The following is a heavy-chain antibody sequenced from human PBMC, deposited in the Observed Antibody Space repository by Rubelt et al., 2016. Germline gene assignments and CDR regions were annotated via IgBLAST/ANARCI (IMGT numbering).Heavy chain of an antibody. V-gene: IGHV4-34*01. CDR3: ARGRRHYDFWSGYTQIPVALDY. D-gene: IGHD3-3*01. Sequence: GLEWIGEINHSGSTNYNPSLKSRVTISVDTSKNQFSLKLSSVTAADTAVYYCARGRRHYDFWSGYTQIPVALDYCGQGTLVTVSS. CDR2: INHSGST. J-gene: IGHJ4*02.